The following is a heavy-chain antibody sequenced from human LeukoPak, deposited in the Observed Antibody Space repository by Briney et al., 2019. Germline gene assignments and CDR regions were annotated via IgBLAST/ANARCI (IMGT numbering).Heavy chain of an antibody. V-gene: IGHV3-7*01. Sequence: GGSLRLSCAVTGFTFSDYWMRWVRQAPGKGLEWVASINKDGSEVQYVDSVKGRFTISRDNSKNTLYLQMNSLRAEDTAVYYCARERRVYDSSGYYGYWGQGTLVTVSS. CDR1: GFTFSDYW. D-gene: IGHD3-22*01. CDR2: INKDGSEV. J-gene: IGHJ4*02. CDR3: ARERRVYDSSGYYGY.